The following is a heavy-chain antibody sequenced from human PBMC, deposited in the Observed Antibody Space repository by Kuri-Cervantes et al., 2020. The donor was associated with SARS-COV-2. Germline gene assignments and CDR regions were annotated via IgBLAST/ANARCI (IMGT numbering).Heavy chain of an antibody. CDR2: IYSGGST. CDR1: GFTLSSYN. V-gene: IGHV3-66*02. CDR3: ARGPWHQLPWFDP. J-gene: IGHJ5*02. D-gene: IGHD2-2*01. Sequence: GESLKISCAASGFTLSSYNMNWVRQAPGKGLEWVSVIYSGGSTYYADSVKGRFTISRDNSKNTPYLQMNSLRAEDTAMYYCARGPWHQLPWFDPWGQGTLVTVSS.